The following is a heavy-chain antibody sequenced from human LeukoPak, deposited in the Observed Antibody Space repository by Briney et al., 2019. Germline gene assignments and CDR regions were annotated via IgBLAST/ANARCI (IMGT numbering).Heavy chain of an antibody. D-gene: IGHD4-17*01. CDR2: INHSGST. J-gene: IGHJ4*02. Sequence: SETLSLTCAVYGGSLSGYYWSWIRQPPGKGLEWIGEINHSGSTNYNPSLKSRVTISVDTSKNQFSLKLSSVTAADTAVYYCARGATVTTVLSYFDYWGQGTLVTVSS. CDR1: GGSLSGYY. CDR3: ARGATVTTVLSYFDY. V-gene: IGHV4-34*01.